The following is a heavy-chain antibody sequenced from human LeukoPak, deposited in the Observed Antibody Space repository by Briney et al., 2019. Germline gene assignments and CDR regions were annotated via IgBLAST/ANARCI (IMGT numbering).Heavy chain of an antibody. J-gene: IGHJ3*02. CDR3: ARDRDYVWGTDAFDI. Sequence: PSETLSLTCTVSGGSISSGSYYWTWIRQPAGKGLEWIGRIHISGSTNYNPSLKSRVTISADTSKNQFSLKLSSVTAADAAVYYCARDRDYVWGTDAFDIWGQGTMVTVSS. V-gene: IGHV4-61*02. CDR1: GGSISSGSYY. D-gene: IGHD3-16*01. CDR2: IHISGST.